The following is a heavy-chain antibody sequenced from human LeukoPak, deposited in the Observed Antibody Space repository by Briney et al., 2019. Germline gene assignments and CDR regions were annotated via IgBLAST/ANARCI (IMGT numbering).Heavy chain of an antibody. V-gene: IGHV3-23*01. CDR3: VREDTPATANY. CDR1: GFNFANHA. CDR2: ISGGGDIT. Sequence: TGGSLRLSCAASGFNFANHAMSWVRQTPGKGLEWVSAISGGGDITYYADSVTGRFTISRDNSKDTLSPQMHSLRPGDTAVYYCVREDTPATANYWGQGTLVTISS. J-gene: IGHJ4*02. D-gene: IGHD2-21*02.